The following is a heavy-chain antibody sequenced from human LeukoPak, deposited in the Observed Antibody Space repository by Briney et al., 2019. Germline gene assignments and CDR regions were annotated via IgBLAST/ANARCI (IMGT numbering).Heavy chain of an antibody. CDR1: GGSMNDYY. V-gene: IGHV4-59*08. Sequence: SETLSLTCTVSGGSMNDYYWSWFRQPPGKGLEWIGYIYYSGGTNSNPSLKSRVTMSVDTSKNQFSLKVRSVTAADTSVYYCARRSIARGKVDVIVFDYWGQGALVTVSS. CDR2: IYYSGGT. CDR3: ARRSIARGKVDVIVFDY. J-gene: IGHJ4*02. D-gene: IGHD2-21*01.